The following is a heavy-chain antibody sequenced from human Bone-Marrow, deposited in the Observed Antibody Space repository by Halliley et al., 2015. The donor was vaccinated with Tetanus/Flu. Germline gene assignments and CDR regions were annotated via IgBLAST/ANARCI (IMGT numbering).Heavy chain of an antibody. J-gene: IGHJ6*02. CDR3: AALAAAGNQHYSYNMDV. Sequence: YIYDSGRPSYTPPLKGRVNISIDTSKNQFSLKLTSVTPADTAVYYCAALAAAGNQHYSYNMDVWGQGTAVTVSS. D-gene: IGHD6-13*01. V-gene: IGHV4-59*01. CDR2: IYDSGRP.